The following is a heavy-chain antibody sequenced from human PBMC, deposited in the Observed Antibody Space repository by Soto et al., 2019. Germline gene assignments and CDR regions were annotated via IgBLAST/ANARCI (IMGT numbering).Heavy chain of an antibody. CDR2: ISSSSSYI. CDR3: ASINLGELSLDY. CDR1: GFTFSSYS. D-gene: IGHD3-16*02. V-gene: IGHV3-21*04. J-gene: IGHJ4*02. Sequence: GGSLRLSCAASGFTFSSYSMNWVRQAPGKGLEWVSSISSSSSYIYYADSVKGRFTISRDNAKNSLYLQMNSLRAEDTAVYYCASINLGELSLDYWGQGTLVTVSS.